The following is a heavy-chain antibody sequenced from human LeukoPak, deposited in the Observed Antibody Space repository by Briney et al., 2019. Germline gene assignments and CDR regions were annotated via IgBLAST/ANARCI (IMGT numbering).Heavy chain of an antibody. V-gene: IGHV3-7*03. CDR2: IKQDGSEE. D-gene: IGHD3-3*01. Sequence: GGSLRLSCAASGFTFSTYWMSWVRQAPGKGLEWVANIKQDGSEEYYVDSVKGRFTISRDNANNSLYLQMNSLRAEDTAVYYCAKEVPDYDFWSGLFDYWGQGTLVTVSS. J-gene: IGHJ4*02. CDR1: GFTFSTYW. CDR3: AKEVPDYDFWSGLFDY.